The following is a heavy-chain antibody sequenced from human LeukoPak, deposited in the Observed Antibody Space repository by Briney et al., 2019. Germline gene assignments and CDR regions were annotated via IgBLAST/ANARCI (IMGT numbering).Heavy chain of an antibody. CDR3: ARDKGVDYYGSGILIDY. CDR1: GYTFTSYG. CDR2: ISAYNGNT. V-gene: IGHV1-18*01. Sequence: ASVKVSCKASGYTFTSYGISWVRQAPGQGLEWMGWISAYNGNTNYAQKLQGRVTMTTDTSTSTAYMELRSLRSDDTAVYYCARDKGVDYYGSGILIDYWGQGTLVTVSS. J-gene: IGHJ4*02. D-gene: IGHD3-10*01.